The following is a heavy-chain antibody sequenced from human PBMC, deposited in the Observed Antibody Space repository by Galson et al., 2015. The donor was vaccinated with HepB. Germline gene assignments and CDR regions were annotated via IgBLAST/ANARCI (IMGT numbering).Heavy chain of an antibody. D-gene: IGHD6-19*01. CDR1: GFTFSSYA. Sequence: SLRLSCAASGFTFSSYAMSWVRQAPGKGLEWVSAISGSGGSTYYADSVKGRFTISRDNSKNTLYLQMNSLRAEDTAVYYCATSYSSGGDYFDYWGQGTLVTVSS. CDR3: ATSYSSGGDYFDY. CDR2: ISGSGGST. J-gene: IGHJ4*02. V-gene: IGHV3-23*01.